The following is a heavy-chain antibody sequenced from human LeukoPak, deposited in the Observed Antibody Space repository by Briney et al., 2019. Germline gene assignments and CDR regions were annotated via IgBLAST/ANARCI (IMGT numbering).Heavy chain of an antibody. CDR3: VRDFLGESGAGGY. D-gene: IGHD3-10*01. CDR1: TFTFSSYT. J-gene: IGHJ4*02. V-gene: IGHV3-21*01. CDR2: ISPSGNSK. Sequence: GGSLRLSCATSTFTFSSYTMNWVRQAPGKGLEWVSSISPSGNSKYHADSVKGRFTISRDTAENSLYMQMNSLRAEDTGVYYCVRDFLGESGAGGYWGQGTLVTVSS.